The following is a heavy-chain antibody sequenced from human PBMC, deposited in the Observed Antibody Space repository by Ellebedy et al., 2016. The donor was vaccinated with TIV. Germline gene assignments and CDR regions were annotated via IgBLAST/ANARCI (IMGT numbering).Heavy chain of an antibody. CDR2: INPDGRAE. J-gene: IGHJ4*02. Sequence: PGGSLRLSCAASGFIISGDWMSWVRQAPGKGLEWVEHINPDGRAEYYVDSVKGRFTISRDNAKRSLFLQMNSLRVDDTAVYYCVTWGQSYGRWGQGSLVTISS. V-gene: IGHV3-7*03. D-gene: IGHD3-16*01. CDR1: GFIISGDW. CDR3: VTWGQSYGR.